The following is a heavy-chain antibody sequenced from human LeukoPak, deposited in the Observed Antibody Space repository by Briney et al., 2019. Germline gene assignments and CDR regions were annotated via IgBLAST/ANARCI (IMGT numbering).Heavy chain of an antibody. J-gene: IGHJ4*02. CDR1: GGSISSSSYY. CDR2: IYYSGST. D-gene: IGHD3-22*01. CDR3: ESPTYYYASSGYLGY. V-gene: IGHV4-39*01. Sequence: SETLSLTCTVSGGSISSSSYYWGWIRQPPGKGLEWIGSIYYSGSTYYNPSLKSRVTISVDTSKNQFSLKLSSVTPADTAVYYCESPTYYYASSGYLGYWGQGTLVTVSS.